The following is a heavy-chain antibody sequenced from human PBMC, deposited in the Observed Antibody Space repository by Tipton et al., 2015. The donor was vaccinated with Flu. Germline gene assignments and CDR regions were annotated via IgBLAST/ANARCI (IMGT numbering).Heavy chain of an antibody. D-gene: IGHD7-27*01. Sequence: GLVKPSETLSLTCNVSGGSINRYYWSWIRQSVGKGLEWIGRIYASGVTNYNPSLKSRVTMSIDTSKNQFSLRLSSVTAADTAVYYCARDPHKLGGESDAFDIWGQGTMVTVSS. V-gene: IGHV4-4*07. CDR2: IYASGVT. J-gene: IGHJ3*02. CDR1: GGSINRYY. CDR3: ARDPHKLGGESDAFDI.